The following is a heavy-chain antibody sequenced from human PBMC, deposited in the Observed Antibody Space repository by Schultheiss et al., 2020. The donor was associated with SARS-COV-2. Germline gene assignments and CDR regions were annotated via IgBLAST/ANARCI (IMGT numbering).Heavy chain of an antibody. CDR2: FLLDGGP. D-gene: IGHD3-3*01. CDR3: ARGYDFWSGSVPWFDP. J-gene: IGHJ5*02. Sequence: SQTLSLTCAVSGGSISSSNWWSWVRQPPGQGLEWIGEFLLDGGPTYNPSLQSRVTISVDKPKNQISLNLNSVTAADTAVYYCARGYDFWSGSVPWFDPWGQGTLVTVSS. CDR1: GGSISSSNW. V-gene: IGHV4-4*02.